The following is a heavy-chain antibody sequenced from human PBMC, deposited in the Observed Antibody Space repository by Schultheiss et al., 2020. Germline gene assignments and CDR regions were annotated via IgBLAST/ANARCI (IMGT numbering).Heavy chain of an antibody. D-gene: IGHD3-3*01. CDR1: GGSISSYY. Sequence: SETLSLTCTVSGGSISSYYWSWIRQPAGKGLEWIGYIYYSGSTYYNPSLKSRVTISVDTSKNQFSLKLSSVTAADTAVYYCASASITIFGAREYFQHWGQGTLVTVSS. CDR2: IYYSGST. CDR3: ASASITIFGAREYFQH. V-gene: IGHV4-59*06. J-gene: IGHJ1*01.